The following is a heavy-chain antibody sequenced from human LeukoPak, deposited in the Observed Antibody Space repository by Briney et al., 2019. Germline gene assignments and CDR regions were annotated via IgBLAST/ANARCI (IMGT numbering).Heavy chain of an antibody. CDR1: GFTFSHYW. J-gene: IGHJ4*02. Sequence: GGSLRLSCAASGFTFSHYWMSWVRQAPGKGLEWVANIKQDGSEKYYVDSVRGRFTISRDNAKNSLFLQMNSLRAEDTAMYYCARARFTDWGQGTLVTVSS. V-gene: IGHV3-7*01. CDR2: IKQDGSEK. CDR3: ARARFTD.